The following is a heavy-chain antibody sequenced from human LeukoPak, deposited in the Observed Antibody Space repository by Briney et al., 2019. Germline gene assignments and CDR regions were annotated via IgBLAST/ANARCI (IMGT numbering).Heavy chain of an antibody. Sequence: GGSLRLSCAASGFTFSSYSMNWVRQAPGKGLEWVSYISSSSSTIYYADSVKGRFTISRDNAKNSLYLQMNSLRAEDTAVYYCARVLESSMAVASGDYWGQGTLVTVSS. D-gene: IGHD6-19*01. CDR2: ISSSSSTI. J-gene: IGHJ4*02. CDR1: GFTFSSYS. CDR3: ARVLESSMAVASGDY. V-gene: IGHV3-48*01.